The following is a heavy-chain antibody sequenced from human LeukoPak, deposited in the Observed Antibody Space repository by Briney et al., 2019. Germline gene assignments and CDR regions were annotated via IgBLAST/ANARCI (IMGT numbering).Heavy chain of an antibody. CDR2: IYYSGST. CDR1: GGSISSSSYY. Sequence: SETLSLTCTVSGGSISSSSYYWGWIRQPPEKGLEWIGSIYYSGSTYYNPSLKSRVTISVDTSKNQFSLKLSSVTAADTAVYYCARTQTYRRGYFDYWGQGTLVTVSS. J-gene: IGHJ4*02. CDR3: ARTQTYRRGYFDY. V-gene: IGHV4-39*01. D-gene: IGHD3-10*01.